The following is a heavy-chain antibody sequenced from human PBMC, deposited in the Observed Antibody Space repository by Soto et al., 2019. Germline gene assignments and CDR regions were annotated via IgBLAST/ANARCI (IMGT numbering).Heavy chain of an antibody. CDR3: ARGGRYSSRD. CDR2: INHSGST. Sequence: QVQLQQWGAGLLKPSETLSLTCAVYGGSFSGYYWSWIRQPPGKGLEWIGEINHSGSTNYNPSLKSRVTISVDTSKNQFSLKLSSVTAADTAVYYCARGGRYSSRDWGQGTLVTVSS. D-gene: IGHD6-13*01. J-gene: IGHJ4*02. CDR1: GGSFSGYY. V-gene: IGHV4-34*01.